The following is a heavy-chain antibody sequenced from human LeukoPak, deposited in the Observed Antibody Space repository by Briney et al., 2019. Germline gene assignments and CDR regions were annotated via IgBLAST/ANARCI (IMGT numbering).Heavy chain of an antibody. CDR2: IIPIFGTA. J-gene: IGHJ5*02. Sequence: XXXYXSSWVRXAPGXGLEWMGGIIPIFGTANYAQKFQGRVTITAEKYTSTAYMEMSSLRSEDTAVYYCARGQCSSTSCYNDLNWFDPWGQGTLVTVSS. D-gene: IGHD2-2*01. CDR1: XXXYX. V-gene: IGHV1-69*06. CDR3: ARGQCSSTSCYNDLNWFDP.